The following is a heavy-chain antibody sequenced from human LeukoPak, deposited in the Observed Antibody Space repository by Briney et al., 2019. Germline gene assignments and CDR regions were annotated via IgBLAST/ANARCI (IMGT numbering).Heavy chain of an antibody. CDR2: IKQDGSQR. D-gene: IGHD4-17*01. V-gene: IGHV3-7*01. CDR3: ARDSTVTTFDS. Sequence: GGSLRLSCAASGFTFGSYWMSWVPQAPGKGLEWVANIKQDGSQRYYVDSVKGRFTISRDNAKNSLYLQMISLRVEDTALYYCARDSTVTTFDSWGQGTLVTVSS. CDR1: GFTFGSYW. J-gene: IGHJ4*02.